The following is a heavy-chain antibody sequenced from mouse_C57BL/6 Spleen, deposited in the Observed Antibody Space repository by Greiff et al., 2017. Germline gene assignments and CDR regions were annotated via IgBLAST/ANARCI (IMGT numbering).Heavy chain of an antibody. D-gene: IGHD1-1*01. V-gene: IGHV1-39*01. CDR3: AREFLWITTVVAPFAY. CDR1: GYTFTDYN. Sequence: VQLQQSGPELVKPGASVKISCKASGYTFTDYNMNWVKQSHGKSLEWIGVINPKYGTTSYNEKFKGKATLTVDQSSSTAYMQLNSLTSEDSAVYYCAREFLWITTVVAPFAYWGQGTLVTVSA. CDR2: INPKYGTT. J-gene: IGHJ3*01.